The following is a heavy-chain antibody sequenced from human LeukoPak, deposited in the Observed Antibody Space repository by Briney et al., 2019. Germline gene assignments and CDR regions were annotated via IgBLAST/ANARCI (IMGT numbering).Heavy chain of an antibody. D-gene: IGHD3-16*02. J-gene: IGHJ4*02. V-gene: IGHV4-39*07. CDR2: IYYSGST. CDR1: GGSISSSSYY. Sequence: KPSETLSLTCTVSGGSISSSSYYWGWIRQPPGKGLERIGGIYYSGSTYYNPSLKSRVTISVDTSKNQFSLKLSSVTAADTAVYYCARGQRQMITFGGVIVGGYWGQGTLVTVSS. CDR3: ARGQRQMITFGGVIVGGY.